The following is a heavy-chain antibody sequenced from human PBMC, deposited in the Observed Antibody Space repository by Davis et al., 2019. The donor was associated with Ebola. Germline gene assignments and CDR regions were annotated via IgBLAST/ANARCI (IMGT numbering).Heavy chain of an antibody. CDR2: ISSSRSTI. CDR3: ARDGGRHYYYYYGMDV. D-gene: IGHD3-16*01. V-gene: IGHV3-48*02. J-gene: IGHJ6*02. Sequence: GESLKIPCAASGFTFSSYSMNWVRQAPGKGLEWVSYISSSRSTIYYADSVKGRFTISRDNAKNSLYLQMNSLRDEDTAVYYCARDGGRHYYYYYGMDVWGQGTTVTVSS. CDR1: GFTFSSYS.